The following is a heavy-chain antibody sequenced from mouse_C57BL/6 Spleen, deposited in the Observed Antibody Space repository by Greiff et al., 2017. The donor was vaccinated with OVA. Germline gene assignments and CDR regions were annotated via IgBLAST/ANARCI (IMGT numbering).Heavy chain of an antibody. CDR3: ARLAGPYYAMDY. J-gene: IGHJ4*01. CDR1: GFTFSDYG. Sequence: EVKLMESGGGLVKPGGSLKLSCAASGFTFSDYGMHWVRQAPEKGLEWVAYISSGRSTIYYADTVKGRFTISRDNAKNTLFLQMTSLRSEDTAMYYCARLAGPYYAMDYWGQGTSVTVSS. CDR2: ISSGRSTI. V-gene: IGHV5-17*01.